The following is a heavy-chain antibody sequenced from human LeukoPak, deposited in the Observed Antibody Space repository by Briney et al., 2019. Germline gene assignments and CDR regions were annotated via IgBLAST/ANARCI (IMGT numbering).Heavy chain of an antibody. CDR1: GYTFTGYY. V-gene: IGHV1-2*02. CDR3: APGETAYYFDY. D-gene: IGHD1-14*01. CDR2: INPNSRGT. J-gene: IGHJ4*02. Sequence: ASVTVSCKASGYTFTGYYMHWVRQAPGQGREWMGWINPNSRGTNYAQKFQGRVTMTRDTSISTAYMELSRLRSDDTAMYYCAPGETAYYFDYWGQGTLVTVSS.